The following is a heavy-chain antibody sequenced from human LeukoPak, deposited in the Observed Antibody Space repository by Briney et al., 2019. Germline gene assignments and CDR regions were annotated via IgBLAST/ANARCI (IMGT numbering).Heavy chain of an antibody. CDR2: TRNKATSYTT. CDR1: GFTFSDHC. V-gene: IGHV3-72*01. D-gene: IGHD3-10*01. CDR3: ARESGGGVLGYFDL. J-gene: IGHJ2*01. Sequence: GGSLRLSCAASGFTFSDHCMDWGRQAPRKGLEWVCRTRNKATSYTTEYAAYVKGRFTISRDDSKRSLYLQMNSLKTEATAVYYCARESGGGVLGYFDLWGRGTLVSVSS.